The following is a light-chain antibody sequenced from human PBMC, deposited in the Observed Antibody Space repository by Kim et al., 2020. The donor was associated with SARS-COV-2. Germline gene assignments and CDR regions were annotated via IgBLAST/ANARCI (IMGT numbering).Light chain of an antibody. Sequence: SAYVGDRVTITCRASQSVSPYLAWYQQKPGKAPKLLIYMASTLESGVPSRFSGSGSGAEFTLTINNLQPDDFATYYCQHYYRFPYTFGQGTKLEI. CDR1: QSVSPY. CDR3: QHYYRFPYT. V-gene: IGKV1-5*03. CDR2: MAS. J-gene: IGKJ2*01.